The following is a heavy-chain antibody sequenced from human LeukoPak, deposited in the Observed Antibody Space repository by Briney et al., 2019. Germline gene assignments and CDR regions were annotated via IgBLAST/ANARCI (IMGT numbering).Heavy chain of an antibody. V-gene: IGHV4-59*12. Sequence: SETLSLTCTVSGGSISSYYWSWIRQPPGKGLEWIGEIYHSGSTNYNPSLKSRVTISVDKSKNQFSLKLSSVTAADTAVYYCARGDSSFGAFDIWGQGTMVTVSS. J-gene: IGHJ3*02. D-gene: IGHD6-13*01. CDR2: IYHSGST. CDR3: ARGDSSFGAFDI. CDR1: GGSISSYY.